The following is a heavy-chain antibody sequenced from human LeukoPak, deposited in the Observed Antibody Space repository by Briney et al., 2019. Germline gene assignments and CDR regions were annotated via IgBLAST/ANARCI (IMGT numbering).Heavy chain of an antibody. J-gene: IGHJ4*02. CDR3: ARETGGIAARGYDFDY. CDR1: GYTFTSYD. D-gene: IGHD6-6*01. CDR2: MNPNSGNT. V-gene: IGHV1-8*03. Sequence: RASVKVSCKASGYTFTSYDINWVRQAAGQGLEWMGWMNPNSGNTGYAQKFQGRVTITRNTSISTAYMELSRLRSEHTAVYYCARETGGIAARGYDFDYWGQGTLVTVSS.